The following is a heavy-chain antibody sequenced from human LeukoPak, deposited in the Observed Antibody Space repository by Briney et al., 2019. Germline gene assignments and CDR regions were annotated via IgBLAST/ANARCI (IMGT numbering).Heavy chain of an antibody. Sequence: PSETLSLTCTVSGGSISSYYWSWIRQPPGKGLEWIGYIYYSGSTNYNPSLKSRVTISVDTSKNQSSLKLSSVTAADTAVYYCARETDCSSTSCYTNAFDIWGQGTMVTVSS. J-gene: IGHJ3*02. CDR3: ARETDCSSTSCYTNAFDI. V-gene: IGHV4-59*12. D-gene: IGHD2-2*02. CDR1: GGSISSYY. CDR2: IYYSGST.